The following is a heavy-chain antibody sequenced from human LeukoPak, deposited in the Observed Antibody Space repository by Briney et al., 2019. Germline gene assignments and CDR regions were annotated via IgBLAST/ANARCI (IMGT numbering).Heavy chain of an antibody. CDR3: AELGITMIGGV. CDR1: GFTFSTHG. CDR2: IRYDGINK. V-gene: IGHV3-30*02. J-gene: IGHJ6*04. D-gene: IGHD3-10*02. Sequence: GGSLRLSCAASGFTFSTHGMHWVRQAPGEGLEWVAFIRYDGINKYYADSVKGRITISRDSFKNTLYLQMNSLRAEDTAVYYCAELGITMIGGVWGKGTTVTISS.